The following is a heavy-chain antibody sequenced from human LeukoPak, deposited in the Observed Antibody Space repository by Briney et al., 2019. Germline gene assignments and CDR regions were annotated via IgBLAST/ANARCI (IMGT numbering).Heavy chain of an antibody. V-gene: IGHV3-23*01. CDR1: GFTFSSYA. CDR2: ISGSGGGT. CDR3: AKYRYCSSTSCLAYYFDY. D-gene: IGHD2-2*01. Sequence: PGGSLRLSCAASGFTFSSYAMSWVRQAPGKGLEWVSAISGSGGGTYYADSVKGRFTISRDNSKNTLYLQMNSLRAEDTAVYYCAKYRYCSSTSCLAYYFDYWGQGTLVTVSS. J-gene: IGHJ4*02.